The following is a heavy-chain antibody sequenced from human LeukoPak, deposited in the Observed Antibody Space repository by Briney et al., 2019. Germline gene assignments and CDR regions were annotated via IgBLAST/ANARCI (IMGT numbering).Heavy chain of an antibody. CDR2: IYPGDSDT. V-gene: IGHV5-51*01. J-gene: IGHJ6*03. CDR1: GNSFTTYW. CDR3: VKLGSVTPLRDYFYVDV. Sequence: GESLKISCKGSGNSFTTYWIGWVRQMPGKGLEWMGIIYPGDSDTRYSPSFQGQVAISADRSTNTAYLQWSSLKDSDTAMYYCVKLGSVTPLRDYFYVDVWGRGTTVTVSS. D-gene: IGHD2-15*01.